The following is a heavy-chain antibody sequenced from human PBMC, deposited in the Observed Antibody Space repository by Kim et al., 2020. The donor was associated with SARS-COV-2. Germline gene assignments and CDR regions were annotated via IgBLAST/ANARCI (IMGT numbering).Heavy chain of an antibody. J-gene: IGHJ6*02. V-gene: IGHV4-31*03. CDR1: GGSISSGGYY. Sequence: SETLSLTCTVSGGSISSGGYYWSWIRQHPGKGLEWIGYIYYSGSTYYNPSLKSRVTISVDTSKNQFSLKLSSVTAADTAVYYCARELLWFGEREMDVWGQGTTVTVSS. CDR3: ARELLWFGEREMDV. CDR2: IYYSGST. D-gene: IGHD3-10*01.